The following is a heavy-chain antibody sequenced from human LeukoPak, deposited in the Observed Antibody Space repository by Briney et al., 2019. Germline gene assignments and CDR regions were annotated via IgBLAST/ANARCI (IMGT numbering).Heavy chain of an antibody. D-gene: IGHD3-10*01. CDR3: ARGLSRYYYGSGSYYAFGI. V-gene: IGHV3-53*01. J-gene: IGHJ3*02. Sequence: GGSLRLSCAASGLTVSSNCMSWVRQAPGKGLEWVSFIYSGGNTYYADSVKGRFTISRDNSKNTVHLQMNSLRAEDTAVYYCARGLSRYYYGSGSYYAFGIWGQGTMVTVSS. CDR2: IYSGGNT. CDR1: GLTVSSNC.